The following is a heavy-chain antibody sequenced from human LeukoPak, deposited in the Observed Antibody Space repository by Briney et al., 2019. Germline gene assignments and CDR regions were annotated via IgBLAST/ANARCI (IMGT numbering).Heavy chain of an antibody. CDR1: GFTVSTNC. V-gene: IGHV3-53*04. J-gene: IGHJ4*02. CDR3: ARVDTVMAYYFDI. CDR2: IYSGGTT. Sequence: GGSLRLSCAASGFTVSTNCMTWVRQAPGKGLEWVSTIYSGGTTYYADSVMGRFTISRHNSRNTLYLQMNSLRAEDTAVYYCARVDTVMAYYFDIWGQGTLVTVSS. D-gene: IGHD5-18*01.